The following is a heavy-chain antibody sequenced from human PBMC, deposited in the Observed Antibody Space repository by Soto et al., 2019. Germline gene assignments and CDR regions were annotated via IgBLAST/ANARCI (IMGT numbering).Heavy chain of an antibody. V-gene: IGHV3-30*18. Sequence: QVQLVESGGGVVQPGRSLRLSCAASGFLFLNYGMHWVRQAPGKGLEWVTVISYDGSNEYYADSVKGRFTISRDNSKNTLYLQMNSLRPEDTAVYYCAKDRFRVELGSGSFDSWGQGTLVTVSS. D-gene: IGHD2-15*01. CDR1: GFLFLNYG. CDR3: AKDRFRVELGSGSFDS. CDR2: ISYDGSNE. J-gene: IGHJ4*02.